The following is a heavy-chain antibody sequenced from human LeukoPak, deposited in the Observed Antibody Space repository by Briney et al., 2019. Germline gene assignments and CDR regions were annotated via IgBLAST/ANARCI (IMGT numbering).Heavy chain of an antibody. D-gene: IGHD3-10*01. J-gene: IGHJ4*02. Sequence: SETLSLTCTVSGGSISSTSYYWGWIRQPPGKGLEYIGSIYYSGTTYYNPSLKSRVTISVDTSKNQFSLKLTPVTAADTAAYHCARLHYYGSGRGYFDYWGQGALVTVSS. CDR1: GGSISSTSYY. CDR3: ARLHYYGSGRGYFDY. V-gene: IGHV4-39*01. CDR2: IYYSGTT.